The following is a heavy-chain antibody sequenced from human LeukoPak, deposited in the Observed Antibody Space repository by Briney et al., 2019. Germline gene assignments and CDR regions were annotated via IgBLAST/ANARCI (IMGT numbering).Heavy chain of an antibody. D-gene: IGHD4-17*01. CDR2: IYYSGST. J-gene: IGHJ5*02. CDR3: AREGGGFDP. V-gene: IGHV4-59*01. CDR1: GGSISSYY. Sequence: SETLPLTCTVSGGSISSYYWSWIRQPPGKGLEWIGYIYYSGSTNYNPSLKSRVTISVDTSKNQFSPKLSSVTAADTAVYYCAREGGGFDPWGQGTLVTVSS.